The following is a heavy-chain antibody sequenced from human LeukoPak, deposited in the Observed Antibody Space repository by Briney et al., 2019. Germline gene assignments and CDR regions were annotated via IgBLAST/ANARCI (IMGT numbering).Heavy chain of an antibody. CDR2: INHSGST. V-gene: IGHV4-34*01. J-gene: IGHJ4*02. CDR1: GGSFSAHY. Sequence: SETLSLTCAVYGGSFSAHYWNWIRQPPGKGLEWIGEINHSGSTKYDPSLKSRVTISVDTSKNQFSLKLSSVTAADTAVYYCACGDYYFDYWGQGTLVTVSS. D-gene: IGHD2-21*02. CDR3: ACGDYYFDY.